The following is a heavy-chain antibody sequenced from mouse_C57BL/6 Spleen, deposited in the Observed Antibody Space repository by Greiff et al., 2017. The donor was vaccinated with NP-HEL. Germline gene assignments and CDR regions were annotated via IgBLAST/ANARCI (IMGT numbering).Heavy chain of an antibody. CDR3: ARFYYYGSSGY. Sequence: QVQLQQPGAELVKPGASVQLSCKASGYTFTSYWMQWVKQRPGQGLEWIGEIDPSASYTNYNPTFKGQATFTVDTSSSTAYMQLSSLTSEDSAVYYCARFYYYGSSGYWGQGTTLTVSS. V-gene: IGHV1-50*01. CDR2: IDPSASYT. J-gene: IGHJ2*01. D-gene: IGHD1-1*01. CDR1: GYTFTSYW.